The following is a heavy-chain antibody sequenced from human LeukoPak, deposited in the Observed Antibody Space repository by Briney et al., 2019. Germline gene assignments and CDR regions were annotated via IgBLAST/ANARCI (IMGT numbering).Heavy chain of an antibody. V-gene: IGHV3-23*01. CDR1: GFTSSSYA. D-gene: IGHD3-10*01. CDR2: ISGSGGGT. Sequence: GGSLRLSCAASGFTSSSYAMSWVRQAPGKGLEWVSGISGSGGGTYYADSVKGRFTISRDNSKNTLYLQMNSLRAEDTAIYYCSKDRTTSGGAEGYWGQGTLATVSA. CDR3: SKDRTTSGGAEGY. J-gene: IGHJ4*02.